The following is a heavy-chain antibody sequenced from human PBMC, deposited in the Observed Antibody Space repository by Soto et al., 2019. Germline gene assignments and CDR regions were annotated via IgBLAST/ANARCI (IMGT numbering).Heavy chain of an antibody. V-gene: IGHV3-23*01. CDR2: ISGSGGST. CDR3: ARDGGGWGGMDV. D-gene: IGHD3-16*01. Sequence: EVRLLESGGGLVQPGGSLRLSCAASGFTFSSYAMSWVRQAPGKGLEWVSAISGSGGSTYYADSVKGRFTISRDNSKNTMNLQMNGMRADDRAVHYRARDGGGWGGMDVWGRGTTVTVSS. CDR1: GFTFSSYA. J-gene: IGHJ6*02.